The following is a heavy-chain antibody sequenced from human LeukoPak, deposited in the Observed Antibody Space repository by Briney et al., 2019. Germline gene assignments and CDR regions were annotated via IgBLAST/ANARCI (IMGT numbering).Heavy chain of an antibody. CDR3: ARRQSGPELHWYFDL. J-gene: IGHJ2*01. V-gene: IGHV4-61*08. CDR2: IYYSGST. CDR1: GGSISSGGYY. Sequence: SETLSLTCTVSGGSISSGGYYWSWIRQPPGKGLEWIGYIYYSGSTNYNPSLKSRVTISVDTSKNQFSLKLSSVTAADTAVYYCARRQSGPELHWYFDLWGRGTLVTVSS. D-gene: IGHD2-15*01.